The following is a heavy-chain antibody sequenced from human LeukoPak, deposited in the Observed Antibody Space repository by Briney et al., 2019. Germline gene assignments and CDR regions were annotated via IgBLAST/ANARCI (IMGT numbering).Heavy chain of an antibody. CDR1: GYRLISKY. V-gene: IGHV1-2*02. CDR3: ARDGSYCVGADCYPFDF. CDR2: MHPGNGNT. Sequence: ASVTVSCKASGYRLISKYIQWVRQAPGLGPEWMGWMHPGNGNTRYAEKFQGRVTMTRDTSINTAYMDLSSLRSDDTAVYYCARDGSYCVGADCYPFDFWGQGTLITVSS. D-gene: IGHD2-21*02. J-gene: IGHJ4*02.